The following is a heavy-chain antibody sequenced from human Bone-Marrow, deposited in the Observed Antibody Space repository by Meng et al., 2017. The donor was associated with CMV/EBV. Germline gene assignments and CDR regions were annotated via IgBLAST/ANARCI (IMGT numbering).Heavy chain of an antibody. D-gene: IGHD1-14*01. V-gene: IGHV3-11*01. CDR3: ARGTTFYYYYGMDV. CDR2: ISSSGSTI. CDR1: GFTFSDYY. J-gene: IGHJ6*02. Sequence: GESLKISCAASGFTFSDYYMSWIRQAPGKGLEWVSYISSSGSTIYYADSVKGRFTISRDNAKNSLYLQMNSLRAEDTALYHCARGTTFYYYYGMDVWGQGTTVTVSS.